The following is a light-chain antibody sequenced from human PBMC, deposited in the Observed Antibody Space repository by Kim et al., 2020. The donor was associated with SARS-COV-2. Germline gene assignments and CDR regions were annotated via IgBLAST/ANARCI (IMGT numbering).Light chain of an antibody. V-gene: IGKV3-20*01. Sequence: SPGERVTISCRASQSVISSYLVWYQQKPGQAPRLLIYGASSRATGIPDRFSGSGSGTDFTLTISRLEPEDSAVYFCQQYDTAPLITFGGGTKVEI. CDR2: GAS. CDR1: QSVISSY. J-gene: IGKJ4*01. CDR3: QQYDTAPLIT.